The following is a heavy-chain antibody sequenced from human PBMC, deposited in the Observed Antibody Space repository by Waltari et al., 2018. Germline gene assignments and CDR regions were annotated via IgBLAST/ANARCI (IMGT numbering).Heavy chain of an antibody. Sequence: QVQLQQWGAGLLKPSETLSLTCAVYGGSFSGYYWSWIRQPPGKGLEWIGEINHSGSTNYNPSLKSRVTISVDTSKNQFSLKLSSVTAADPAVYYCARHGGWYGGGDYWGQGTLVTVSS. CDR3: ARHGGWYGGGDY. D-gene: IGHD6-19*01. J-gene: IGHJ4*02. CDR1: GGSFSGYY. V-gene: IGHV4-34*01. CDR2: INHSGST.